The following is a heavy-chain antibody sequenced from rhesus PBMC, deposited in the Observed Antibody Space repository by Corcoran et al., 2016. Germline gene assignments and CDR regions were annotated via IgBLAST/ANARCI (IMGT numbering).Heavy chain of an antibody. CDR3: ARGCTGSGCYVNRFDV. J-gene: IGHJ5-1*01. D-gene: IGHD2-21*01. Sequence: QVQLKESGPGLVKPSETLSLTCAVSGGSISRGSGWGWIRQPPGKGLEWIGEINGNSGSNKYNHALKSRVTISKDASKNQFSVKLSSGTAADTAVYYCARGCTGSGCYVNRFDVWGPGVLVTVSS. CDR2: INGNSGSN. CDR1: GGSISRGSG. V-gene: IGHV4-127*01.